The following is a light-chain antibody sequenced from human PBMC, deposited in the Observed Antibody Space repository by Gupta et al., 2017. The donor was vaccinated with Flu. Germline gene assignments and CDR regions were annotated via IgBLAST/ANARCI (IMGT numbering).Light chain of an antibody. CDR2: KAS. CDR1: QSISSW. CDR3: QQYNSSYT. V-gene: IGKV1-5*03. J-gene: IGKJ2*01. Sequence: DIQMTQSPSTLSASVGDRVTITCRASQSISSWLAWYQQKPGKAPKLLIYKASSLERGVPSRFSGSGSGTEFTLTISSLQPDDFATYYCQQYNSSYTFGQGTKLEIK.